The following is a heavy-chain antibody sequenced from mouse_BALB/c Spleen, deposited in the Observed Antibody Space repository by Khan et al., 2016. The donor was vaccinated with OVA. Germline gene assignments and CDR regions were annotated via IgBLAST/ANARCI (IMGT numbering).Heavy chain of an antibody. V-gene: IGHV1S81*02. D-gene: IGHD1-1*01. J-gene: IGHJ2*01. CDR2: TNPTNGRT. Sequence: QVQLQQPGAELVKAGASVKMSCKASGYTFTSYWMHWVKQRLGQGLEWFAETNPTNGRTYYNEKFKSKATLTVDKSSSTAYMLLSGPTFEDSAVYYCARIKKIVATCFDYWGLGTTLTVSS. CDR3: ARIKKIVATCFDY. CDR1: GYTFTSYW.